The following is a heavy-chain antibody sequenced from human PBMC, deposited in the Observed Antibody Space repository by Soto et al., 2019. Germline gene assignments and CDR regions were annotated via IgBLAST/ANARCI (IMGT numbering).Heavy chain of an antibody. J-gene: IGHJ6*02. CDR2: INHSGST. D-gene: IGHD6-19*01. CDR1: GGSFSGYY. CDR3: ASSRGWGTYYYYYYGMDV. V-gene: IGHV4-34*01. Sequence: SETLSLTCAVYGGSFSGYYWSWIRQPPGKGLEWIGEINHSGSTNYNPSLKSRVTISVDTSKNQFSLKLSSVTAADTAVYYCASSRGWGTYYYYYYGMDVWGQGTTVTVSS.